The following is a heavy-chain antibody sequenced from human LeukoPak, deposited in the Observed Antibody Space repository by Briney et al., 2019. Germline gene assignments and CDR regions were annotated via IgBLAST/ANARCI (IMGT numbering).Heavy chain of an antibody. J-gene: IGHJ4*02. CDR3: ARERSPGGYYLHY. D-gene: IGHD3-10*01. CDR1: GYTFTSYG. CDR2: ISAYNGNT. V-gene: IGHV1-18*01. Sequence: ASVKVSCKASGYTFTSYGISWVRQAPGQGLEWMGWISAYNGNTNYAQKFQGRVTMTRDTSTSTVYMELSSLRSEDTAVYYCARERSPGGYYLHYWGQGTLVTVSS.